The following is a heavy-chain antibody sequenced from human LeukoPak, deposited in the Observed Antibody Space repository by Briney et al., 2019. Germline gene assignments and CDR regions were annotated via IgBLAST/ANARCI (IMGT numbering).Heavy chain of an antibody. CDR2: IYYSGNT. J-gene: IGHJ4*02. V-gene: IGHV4-39*01. Sequence: SETLSLTCTVSGDSISSSSYYWGWIRQPPGKGLEWIGSIYYSGNTYYNPSLKSRVTISVDTSKNPFSLKLSSVTAADTAVYYCARHSPWEPFDYWGQGTLVTVSS. D-gene: IGHD1-26*01. CDR1: GDSISSSSYY. CDR3: ARHSPWEPFDY.